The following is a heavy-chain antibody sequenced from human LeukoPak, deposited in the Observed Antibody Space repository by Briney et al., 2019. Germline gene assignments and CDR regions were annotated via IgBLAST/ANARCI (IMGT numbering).Heavy chain of an antibody. Sequence: GRSLRLSCAASGFTFSGYAMHWVRQAPGKGLEWVTLISYDGRGKYYADSVKGRFTISRDNSEHMLYLQMNSLRPEDTAVHYCARERSGFDHQYWGQGTLVTVSS. CDR3: ARERSGFDHQY. J-gene: IGHJ4*02. V-gene: IGHV3-30*04. CDR2: ISYDGRGK. D-gene: IGHD5-12*01. CDR1: GFTFSGYA.